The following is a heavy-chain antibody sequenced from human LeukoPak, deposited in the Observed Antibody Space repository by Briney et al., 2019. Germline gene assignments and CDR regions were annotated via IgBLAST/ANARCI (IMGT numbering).Heavy chain of an antibody. V-gene: IGHV3-48*03. D-gene: IGHD5-18*01. CDR3: ARAPWGAADTAMVNFDY. CDR2: ISSSGSTI. Sequence: GGSLRLSCAASGFTFSSYEMNWVRQAPGKGLEWVSYISSSGSTIYYADPVKGRFTISRDNSKNTLYLQMDSLRAEDTAVYFCARAPWGAADTAMVNFDYWGQGTLATVSS. CDR1: GFTFSSYE. J-gene: IGHJ4*02.